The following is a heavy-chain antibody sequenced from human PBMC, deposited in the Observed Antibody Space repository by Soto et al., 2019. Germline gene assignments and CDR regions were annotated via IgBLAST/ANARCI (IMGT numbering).Heavy chain of an antibody. Sequence: QVQLVQSGVEVKMPGASVKLSCKTYGYAFTNYGVTWVRQVSGQGLEWIGWVSGYNRNTNYAQKFEDRVIMTTDTSTNTAHMELRSLRSDDTGIYYCARERQWEHLIYWGLGTMLTVSP. V-gene: IGHV1-18*01. CDR3: ARERQWEHLIY. CDR2: VSGYNRNT. D-gene: IGHD1-26*01. J-gene: IGHJ4*02. CDR1: GYAFTNYG.